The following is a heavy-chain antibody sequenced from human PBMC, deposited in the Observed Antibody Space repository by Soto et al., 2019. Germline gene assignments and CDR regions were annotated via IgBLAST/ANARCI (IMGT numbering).Heavy chain of an antibody. CDR2: NYTSGST. Sequence: QVQLQESGPGLVKPSETLSLTCTDSGGSISSYYWSWIRQPAGKGLEWVGRNYTSGSTNHNPSLTSRVTMSVDTPKNQLSLKLGSVTAADTAVYYCARDREGTRGDAFDIWGQGTMVTVSS. J-gene: IGHJ3*02. CDR3: ARDREGTRGDAFDI. CDR1: GGSISSYY. D-gene: IGHD1-7*01. V-gene: IGHV4-4*07.